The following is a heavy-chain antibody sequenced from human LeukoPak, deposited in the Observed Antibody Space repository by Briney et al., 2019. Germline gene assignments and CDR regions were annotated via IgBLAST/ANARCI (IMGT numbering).Heavy chain of an antibody. Sequence: PGGSLRLSCAASGFTFDDYAMHWVRQAPGKGLEWVSGISWNSGSIGYADSVKGRFTISRDNAKNSLYLQMNSLRAEDTALYYCANGPTIFGHFDYWGQGTLVTVSS. D-gene: IGHD3-3*01. J-gene: IGHJ4*02. CDR1: GFTFDDYA. CDR2: ISWNSGSI. CDR3: ANGPTIFGHFDY. V-gene: IGHV3-9*01.